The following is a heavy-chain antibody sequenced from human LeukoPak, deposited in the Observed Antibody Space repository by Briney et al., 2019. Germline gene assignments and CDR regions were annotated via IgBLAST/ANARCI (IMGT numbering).Heavy chain of an antibody. J-gene: IGHJ4*02. CDR3: ARVLRYFGWLSPPDY. CDR1: VFTFSSYS. Sequence: GGSLRLFCAASVFTFSSYSMNWVSQARGKGLEGVSYFSSSSSSTIYYADSVKGRFTISRNNAKNSLYLQMNSLRAEDTAVYYCARVLRYFGWLSPPDYWGQGTLVTVSS. D-gene: IGHD3-9*01. V-gene: IGHV3-48*01. CDR2: FSSSSSSTI.